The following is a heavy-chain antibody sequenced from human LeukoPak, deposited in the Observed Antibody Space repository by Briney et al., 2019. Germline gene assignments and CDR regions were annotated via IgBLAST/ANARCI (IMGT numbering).Heavy chain of an antibody. J-gene: IGHJ5*02. D-gene: IGHD3-10*01. CDR1: GFTFDDYG. Sequence: GGSLRLSCAASGFTFDDYGMSWVRQAPGKGLEWVSGIKWNGGSTGYADSVKGRFTISRDNAKNSLYLQMNSLRAEDTALYHCARVGTPDYYGSGSYATNWFDPWGQGTLVTVSS. CDR3: ARVGTPDYYGSGSYATNWFDP. V-gene: IGHV3-20*01. CDR2: IKWNGGST.